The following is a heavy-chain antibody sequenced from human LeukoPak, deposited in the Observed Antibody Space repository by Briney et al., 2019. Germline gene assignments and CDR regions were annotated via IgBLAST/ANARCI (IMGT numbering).Heavy chain of an antibody. V-gene: IGHV3-21*01. D-gene: IGHD7-27*01. CDR3: ARWGSQDSYSYYAMDV. Sequence: PGGSLRLSCAASGFTFSSYTMNWVPQAPGKGLEWVSSISSSSSYIYYPDSLKGRFTISRDNAKNSLYLQMNSLRAEDTAVYYCARWGSQDSYSYYAMDVWGQGTTVTVSS. CDR2: ISSSSSYI. J-gene: IGHJ6*02. CDR1: GFTFSSYT.